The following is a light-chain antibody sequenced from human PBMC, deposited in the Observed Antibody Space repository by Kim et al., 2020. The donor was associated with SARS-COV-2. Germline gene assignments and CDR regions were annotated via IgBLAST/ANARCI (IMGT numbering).Light chain of an antibody. CDR3: ISYASTRSYV. Sequence: GQSITISCTGTSSDVGAYNYVSWYQQHPGKAPKLMIFDVNKRPSGLSNSFSGSKSGNTASLTISGLQAEDEADYYCISYASTRSYVFGTGTKVTVL. CDR1: SSDVGAYNY. V-gene: IGLV2-14*04. J-gene: IGLJ1*01. CDR2: DVN.